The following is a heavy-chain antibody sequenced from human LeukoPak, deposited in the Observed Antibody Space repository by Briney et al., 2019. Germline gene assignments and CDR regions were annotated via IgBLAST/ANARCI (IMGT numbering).Heavy chain of an antibody. D-gene: IGHD2-15*01. J-gene: IGHJ1*01. CDR2: IYYSGST. V-gene: IGHV4-31*03. Sequence: PSQTLSLTCTVSGGSISSGDYYWSWIRQPPGKGLEWIGYIYYSGSTYYNPSLKSRVTISVDTSKNQFSLKLSSVTAADTAVYYCAIGVVVVAASEYFQHWGQGTLVTVSS. CDR1: GGSISSGDYY. CDR3: AIGVVVVAASEYFQH.